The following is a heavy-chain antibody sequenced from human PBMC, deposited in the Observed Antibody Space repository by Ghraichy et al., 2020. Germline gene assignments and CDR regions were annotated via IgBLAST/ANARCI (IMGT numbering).Heavy chain of an antibody. CDR1: GFTFSSYS. D-gene: IGHD6-19*01. Sequence: GGSLRLSCAASGFTFSSYSMNWVRQAPGKGLEWVSSISSSSSYIYYADSVKGRFTISRDNAKNSLYLQMNSLRAEDTAVYYCARGVAGSGWYLEHDYWGQGTLVTVSS. CDR3: ARGVAGSGWYLEHDY. J-gene: IGHJ4*02. V-gene: IGHV3-21*01. CDR2: ISSSSSYI.